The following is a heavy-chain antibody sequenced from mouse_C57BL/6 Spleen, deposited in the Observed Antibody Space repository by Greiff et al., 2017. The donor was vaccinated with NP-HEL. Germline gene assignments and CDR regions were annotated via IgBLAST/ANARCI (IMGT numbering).Heavy chain of an antibody. CDR3: ARERINTVVAGGAMDY. D-gene: IGHD1-1*01. Sequence: QVQLQQPGAELVKPGASVKLSCKASGYTFTSYWMHWVKQRPGQGLEWIGMIHPNSGSTNYNEKFKSKATLTVDKSSSTAYMQLSSLTSEDSAVYYCARERINTVVAGGAMDYWGQGTSVTVSS. CDR2: IHPNSGST. V-gene: IGHV1-64*01. J-gene: IGHJ4*01. CDR1: GYTFTSYW.